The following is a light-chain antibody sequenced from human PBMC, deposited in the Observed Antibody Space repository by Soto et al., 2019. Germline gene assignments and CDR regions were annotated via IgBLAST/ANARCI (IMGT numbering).Light chain of an antibody. CDR2: GAS. CDR3: HQYGDSPWT. Sequence: IVLTQSPATLSFSPGQRATISSSSSQSVSSNYLAWYQQKPGQAPRLLIYGASSRATGIPDRFSGSGSGTDFTLTISRLEPEDFAVYYCHQYGDSPWTFGQGTKVDI. J-gene: IGKJ1*01. V-gene: IGKV3-20*01. CDR1: QSVSSNY.